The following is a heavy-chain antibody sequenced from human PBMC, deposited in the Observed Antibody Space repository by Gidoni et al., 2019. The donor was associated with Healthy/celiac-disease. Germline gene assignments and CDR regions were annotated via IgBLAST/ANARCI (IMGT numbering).Heavy chain of an antibody. J-gene: IGHJ4*02. CDR3: ARDAGGAAAGTPRDY. Sequence: PGKGLEWVAVTSYDGSNKYYADSVKGRFTISRDNSKNTLYLQMNSLRAEDTAVYYCARDAGGAAAGTPRDYWGQGTLVTVSS. CDR2: TSYDGSNK. V-gene: IGHV3-30*04. D-gene: IGHD6-13*01.